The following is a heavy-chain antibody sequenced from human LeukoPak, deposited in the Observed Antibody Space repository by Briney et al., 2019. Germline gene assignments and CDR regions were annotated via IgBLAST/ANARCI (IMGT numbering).Heavy chain of an antibody. CDR3: AKWGSSSWYLWFDP. V-gene: IGHV3-23*01. CDR1: GFTFSDYY. D-gene: IGHD6-13*01. Sequence: GGSLRLSCAASGFTFSDYYMTWIRQAPGKGLEWVSAISGSGGSTYYADSVKGRFTISRDNSKNTLYLQMNSLRAEDTAVYYCAKWGSSSWYLWFDPWGQGTLVTVSS. J-gene: IGHJ5*02. CDR2: ISGSGGST.